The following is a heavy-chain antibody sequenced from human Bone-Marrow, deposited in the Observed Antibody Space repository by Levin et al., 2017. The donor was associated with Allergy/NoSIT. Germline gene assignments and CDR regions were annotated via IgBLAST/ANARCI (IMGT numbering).Heavy chain of an antibody. Sequence: PGESLKISCKASGGTFSSYAISWVRQAPGQGLEWMGGIIPIFGTANYAQKFQGRVTITADESTSTAYMELSSLRSEDTAVYYCARVIVDGYNLNYYFDYWGQGTLVTVSS. CDR3: ARVIVDGYNLNYYFDY. D-gene: IGHD5-24*01. J-gene: IGHJ4*02. CDR2: IIPIFGTA. V-gene: IGHV1-69*01. CDR1: GGTFSSYA.